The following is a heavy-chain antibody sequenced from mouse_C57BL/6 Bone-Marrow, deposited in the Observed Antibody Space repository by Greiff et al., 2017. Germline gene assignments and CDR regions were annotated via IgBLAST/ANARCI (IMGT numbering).Heavy chain of an antibody. J-gene: IGHJ3*01. Sequence: DVHLVESGGGLVKPGGSLKLSCAASGFTFSSYAMSWVRQTPEKRLEWVATISDGGSYTYYPDNVKGRFTISRDNAKNNLYLQMSHLKSEDTAMYYCARDRNYGRFAYWGQGTLVTVSA. CDR3: ARDRNYGRFAY. CDR1: GFTFSSYA. D-gene: IGHD1-1*01. CDR2: ISDGGSYT. V-gene: IGHV5-4*01.